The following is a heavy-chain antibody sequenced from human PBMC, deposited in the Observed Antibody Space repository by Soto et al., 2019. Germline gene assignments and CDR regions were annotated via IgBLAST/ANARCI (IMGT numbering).Heavy chain of an antibody. V-gene: IGHV4-59*01. Sequence: SETLSLTCTVSGGSIRSYYWSWIRQPPGKGLEWIGYIYYSGSTNYNPSLKSRVTISVDTSKNQFSLKLSSVTAADTAVYHGARGNPYSVEAFECRGHGTMLTLAS. D-gene: IGHD5-12*01. CDR1: GGSIRSYY. CDR3: ARGNPYSVEAFEC. J-gene: IGHJ3*01. CDR2: IYYSGST.